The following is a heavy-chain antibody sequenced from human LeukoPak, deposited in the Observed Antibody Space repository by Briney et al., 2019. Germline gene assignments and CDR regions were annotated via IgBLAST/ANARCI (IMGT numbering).Heavy chain of an antibody. D-gene: IGHD3-3*01. CDR1: GFTFSSYA. Sequence: TGGSLRLSCAASGFTFSSYAMSWVRQAPGKGLEWVSAISGSGGSTYYADSVKGRFTISRDNAKNSLYLQMNSLRAEDTAVYYCARDDPYDLGSFDYRGQGTLVTVSS. J-gene: IGHJ4*02. CDR3: ARDDPYDLGSFDY. V-gene: IGHV3-23*01. CDR2: ISGSGGST.